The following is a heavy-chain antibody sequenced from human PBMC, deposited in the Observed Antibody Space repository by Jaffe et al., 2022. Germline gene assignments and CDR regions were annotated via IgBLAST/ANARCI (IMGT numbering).Heavy chain of an antibody. J-gene: IGHJ4*02. Sequence: EVHLVESGGGLVQPGGSLRLSCAASGFIFSDYWMNWVRRAPGRGLEWVANIRQDGSEKYYVDSVKGRFTISRDNAKNSLYLQMNNLRAEDTAVYYCVSDFRLEYWGQGTLVTVSS. CDR1: GFIFSDYW. CDR2: IRQDGSEK. V-gene: IGHV3-7*01. CDR3: VSDFRLEY.